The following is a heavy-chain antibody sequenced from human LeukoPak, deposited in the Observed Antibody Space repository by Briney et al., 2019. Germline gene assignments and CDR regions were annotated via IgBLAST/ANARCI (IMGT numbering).Heavy chain of an antibody. CDR3: ATRDYYDSSGYPDAFDI. CDR1: GFSFSNYA. Sequence: GGSLRLSCVASGFSFSNYAIHWVRQAPGKGPQWVAVISYDGTKKFYADSVMGRFTISRDNSKTTVYLQMNSLRAEDTAVYYCATRDYYDSSGYPDAFDIWGQGTMVTVYS. V-gene: IGHV3-30*14. CDR2: ISYDGTKK. J-gene: IGHJ3*02. D-gene: IGHD3-22*01.